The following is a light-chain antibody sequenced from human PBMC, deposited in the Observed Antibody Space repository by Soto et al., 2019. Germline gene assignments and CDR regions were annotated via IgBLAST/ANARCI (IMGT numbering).Light chain of an antibody. CDR2: DAS. J-gene: IGKJ2*01. CDR3: QQRSDWPYT. Sequence: EVVLTQSPATLSLSPGERATLSCRASQFVHNYLAWYQQKPGQPPRLLIYDASNGATGIPARFSGSGSGTDFTLTISGLEPEDFAVYFCQQRSDWPYTFGQGNKVEI. CDR1: QFVHNY. V-gene: IGKV3-11*01.